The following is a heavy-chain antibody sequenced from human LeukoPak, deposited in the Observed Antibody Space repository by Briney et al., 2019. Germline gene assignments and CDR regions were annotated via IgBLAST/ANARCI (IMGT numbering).Heavy chain of an antibody. Sequence: TSETLSLTCTVSGVSISSYYWSWIRQPAGKGLEWIGRMHTSGSTNYNPSLKSRVTMSVDTSKNKFSLKLTSVTAADTAVYYCARDGYYYDSSGYRFDAWGQGTLVTVSS. J-gene: IGHJ5*02. D-gene: IGHD3-22*01. CDR3: ARDGYYYDSSGYRFDA. V-gene: IGHV4-4*07. CDR1: GVSISSYY. CDR2: MHTSGST.